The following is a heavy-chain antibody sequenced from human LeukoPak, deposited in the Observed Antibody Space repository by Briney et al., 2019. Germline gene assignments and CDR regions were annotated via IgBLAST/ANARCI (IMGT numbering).Heavy chain of an antibody. J-gene: IGHJ4*02. CDR3: ARRYHYDFWSGYDF. CDR2: MNPNSGNT. Sequence: ASVKVSCXASGYTFTSYDINWVRQATGQGLEWMGWMNPNSGNTGYAQKFQGRVTITRNTSISTAYMELSSLRSEDTAVYYCARRYHYDFWSGYDFWGQGTLVTVSS. D-gene: IGHD3-3*01. CDR1: GYTFTSYD. V-gene: IGHV1-8*03.